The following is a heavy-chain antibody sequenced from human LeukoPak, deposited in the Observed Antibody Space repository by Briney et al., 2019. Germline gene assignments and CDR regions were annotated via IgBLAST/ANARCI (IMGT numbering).Heavy chain of an antibody. J-gene: IGHJ4*02. V-gene: IGHV4-39*07. Sequence: SETLSLTCTVSGGSISSSSYYWGWIRQPPGKGLEWIGSIYYSGSTYCNPSLRSRVTISVDTSKNQFSLKLSSVTAADTAVYYCAREGGVCSGGSCYSAGTFDYWGQGTLVTVSS. CDR2: IYYSGST. D-gene: IGHD2-15*01. CDR3: AREGGVCSGGSCYSAGTFDY. CDR1: GGSISSSSYY.